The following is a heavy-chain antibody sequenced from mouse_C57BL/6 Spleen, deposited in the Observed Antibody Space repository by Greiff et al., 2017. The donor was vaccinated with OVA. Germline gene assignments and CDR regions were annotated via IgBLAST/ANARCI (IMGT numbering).Heavy chain of an antibody. CDR1: GFTFSSYA. CDR2: ISDGGSYT. D-gene: IGHD1-1*01. CDR3: ARGHGSSYGYFDV. V-gene: IGHV5-4*03. J-gene: IGHJ1*03. Sequence: VKLVESGGGLVKPGGSLKLSCAASGFTFSSYAMSWVRQTPEKRLEWVATISDGGSYTYYPDNVKGRFTISRDNAKNNLYLQMSHLKSEDTAMYYCARGHGSSYGYFDVWGTGTTVTVSS.